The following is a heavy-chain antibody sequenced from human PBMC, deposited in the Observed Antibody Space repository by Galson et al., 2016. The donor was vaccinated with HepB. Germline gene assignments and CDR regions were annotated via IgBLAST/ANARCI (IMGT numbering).Heavy chain of an antibody. CDR2: ISAQNGNT. Sequence: SVKVSCKASGYTFTSYGISWVRQAPGQGLEWMGWISAQNGNTNYAQKLQGRVTMTTDTSTSTAYMELRSLRSDDTAVFYCARGGGVRSSWPVRFWGQGTLVTVSS. J-gene: IGHJ4*02. CDR1: GYTFTSYG. V-gene: IGHV1-18*01. D-gene: IGHD6-13*01. CDR3: ARGGGVRSSWPVRF.